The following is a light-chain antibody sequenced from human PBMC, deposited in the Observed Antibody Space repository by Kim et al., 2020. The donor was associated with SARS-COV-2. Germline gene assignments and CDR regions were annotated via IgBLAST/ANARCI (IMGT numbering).Light chain of an antibody. V-gene: IGLV3-21*04. J-gene: IGLJ3*02. CDR2: YES. CDR1: NIGSKS. Sequence: RGKTARITCGGNNIGSKSVNWYQQKPGQAPVLVIYYESDRPSGIPERFSGSNSGNTATLTISRVEAGDEADYYCQVWDSSSDHWVFGGGTQLTVL. CDR3: QVWDSSSDHWV.